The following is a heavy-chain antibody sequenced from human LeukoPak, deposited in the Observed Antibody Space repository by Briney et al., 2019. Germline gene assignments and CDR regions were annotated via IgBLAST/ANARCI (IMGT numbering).Heavy chain of an antibody. CDR3: ATGHNNEFDP. CDR2: IYYSGST. CDR1: GGSISNTNYY. J-gene: IGHJ5*02. Sequence: PETLSLTCTVSGGSISNTNYYWGWIRQPPGKGLEWIGSIYYSGSTYYNPSLKGRVTMSVDTSKDQFSLKLTSVTAADTAVYYCATGHNNEFDPWGQGTLVTVSS. V-gene: IGHV4-39*01. D-gene: IGHD2-8*01.